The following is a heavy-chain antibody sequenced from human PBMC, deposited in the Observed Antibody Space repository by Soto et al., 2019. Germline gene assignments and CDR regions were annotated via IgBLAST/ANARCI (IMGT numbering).Heavy chain of an antibody. D-gene: IGHD4-17*01. Sequence: VGSLRLSCAASGFTFSNAWMSWVRQAPGKGLEWVGRIKSKTDGGTTDYAAPVKGRFTISRDDSKNTLYLQMNSLKTEDTAVYYCTRLRSLDYYYYGMDVWGQGTTVTVSS. CDR2: IKSKTDGGTT. J-gene: IGHJ6*02. CDR3: TRLRSLDYYYYGMDV. CDR1: GFTFSNAW. V-gene: IGHV3-15*01.